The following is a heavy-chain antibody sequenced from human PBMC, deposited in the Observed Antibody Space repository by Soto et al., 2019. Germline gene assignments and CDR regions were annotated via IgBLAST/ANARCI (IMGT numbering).Heavy chain of an antibody. CDR3: APYYNYSKA. CDR2: IYPASSEI. J-gene: IGHJ4*02. Sequence: GESLKISCQTSGYNFARSSIGWVRQMPGKGLEWMGIIYPASSEITYSPSFQGQVTISADMSISTAYLQWSSLTASDTAIYYCAPYYNYSKAWGQGTLVTVSS. V-gene: IGHV5-51*01. D-gene: IGHD1-26*01. CDR1: GYNFARSS.